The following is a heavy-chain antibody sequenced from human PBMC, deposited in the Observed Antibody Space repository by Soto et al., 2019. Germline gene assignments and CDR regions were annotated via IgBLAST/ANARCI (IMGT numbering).Heavy chain of an antibody. CDR2: INHSGST. D-gene: IGHD4-17*01. CDR3: ARGDYGGNPRDY. Sequence: QVQLQQWGAGLLKPSETLSLTCAVYGGSFSGYYWSWIRQPPGKGLEWIGEINHSGSTNYNPSLKSRVTISVDTSKNQYSLKLSSVNAADTAVYYCARGDYGGNPRDYWGQGTLVTVSS. J-gene: IGHJ4*02. CDR1: GGSFSGYY. V-gene: IGHV4-34*01.